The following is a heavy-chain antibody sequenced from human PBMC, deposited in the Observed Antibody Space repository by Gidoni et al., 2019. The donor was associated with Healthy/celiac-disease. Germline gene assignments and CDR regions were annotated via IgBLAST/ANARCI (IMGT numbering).Heavy chain of an antibody. Sequence: EVQLLESGGGFVQPGVSLRLSCAASGFPFSSYAMSWVRQAPGKGLEWVSAIGGSGGSTYYADSVKGRFTISRDNSKNTLYLQMNSLRAEDTAVYYCAKDFFFYALAFDYWGQGTLVTVSS. CDR2: IGGSGGST. J-gene: IGHJ4*02. CDR1: GFPFSSYA. D-gene: IGHD2-2*01. CDR3: AKDFFFYALAFDY. V-gene: IGHV3-23*01.